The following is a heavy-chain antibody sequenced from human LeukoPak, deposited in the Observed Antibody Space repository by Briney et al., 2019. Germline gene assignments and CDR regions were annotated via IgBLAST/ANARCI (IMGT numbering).Heavy chain of an antibody. CDR3: ARRWRYYYDSSGPKGWFDP. CDR1: GGSISSSSYY. CDR2: IYYSGST. J-gene: IGHJ5*02. Sequence: PSETLSLTCTVSGGSISSSSYYWGWIRQPPGKGLEWTGSIYYSGSTNYNPSLKSRVTISVDTSKNQFSLKLSSVTAADTAVYYCARRWRYYYDSSGPKGWFDPWGQGTLVTVSS. V-gene: IGHV4-39*07. D-gene: IGHD3-22*01.